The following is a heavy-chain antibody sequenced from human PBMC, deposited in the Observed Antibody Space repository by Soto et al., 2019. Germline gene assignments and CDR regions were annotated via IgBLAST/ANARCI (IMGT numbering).Heavy chain of an antibody. CDR2: ISSSSSYI. V-gene: IGHV3-21*01. Sequence: GGSLRLSCAASGFTFSSYSMNWVRQAPGKGLEWVSSISSSSSYIYYADSVKGRFTISRDNAKNSLYLQMNSLRAEDTAVYYCARDRVAGRDWGGMDVWGQGTTVTVSS. CDR3: ARDRVAGRDWGGMDV. CDR1: GFTFSSYS. D-gene: IGHD6-19*01. J-gene: IGHJ6*02.